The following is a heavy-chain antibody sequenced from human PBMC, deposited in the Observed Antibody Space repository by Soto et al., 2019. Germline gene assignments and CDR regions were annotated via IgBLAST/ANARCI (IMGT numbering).Heavy chain of an antibody. J-gene: IGHJ5*02. Sequence: VGSLRLSCAASGFSLSDYAMHWVRQAPAKGLEWVAVISYDGNRKFYADSVKGRFTISRDTSQNTLFLEMNSLTTEDTAVYYCARRNWFDPWGQGMLVTISS. V-gene: IGHV3-30-3*01. CDR1: GFSLSDYA. CDR3: ARRNWFDP. CDR2: ISYDGNRK.